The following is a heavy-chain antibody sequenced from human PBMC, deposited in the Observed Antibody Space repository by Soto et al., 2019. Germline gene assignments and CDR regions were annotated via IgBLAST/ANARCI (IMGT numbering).Heavy chain of an antibody. V-gene: IGHV3-23*01. CDR3: TKAAAQIVVVQTFDY. CDR2: ISGSGGST. CDR1: GFTFSSYA. Sequence: PVGSLRLSCAASGFTFSSYAMSWVRQAPGKGLEWVSAISGSGGSTYYADPVKGRFTISRDNSKNTLYLQMNSLRAEDTAVYYCTKAAAQIVVVQTFDYWGQGTLVTVSS. D-gene: IGHD3-22*01. J-gene: IGHJ4*02.